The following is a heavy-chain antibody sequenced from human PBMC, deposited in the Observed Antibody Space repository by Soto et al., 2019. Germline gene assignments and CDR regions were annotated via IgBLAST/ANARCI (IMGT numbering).Heavy chain of an antibody. J-gene: IGHJ4*02. D-gene: IGHD3-22*01. CDR2: TSFDGRNN. V-gene: IGHV3-30*18. Sequence: PGESLKISCAASGSIFSSYGMHWVRQAPGKGLEWVAVTSFDGRNNNYADSVRGRFTISRDNFKNTLYLQMNSLRAEDTAVYYCAKDTYYHDSSGFYVFDYWGQGTPVTVSS. CDR3: AKDTYYHDSSGFYVFDY. CDR1: GSIFSSYG.